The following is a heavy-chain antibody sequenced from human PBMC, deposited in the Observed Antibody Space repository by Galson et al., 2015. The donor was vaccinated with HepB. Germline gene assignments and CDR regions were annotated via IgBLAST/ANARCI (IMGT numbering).Heavy chain of an antibody. CDR1: GGTFSSYA. D-gene: IGHD3-10*01. CDR2: IIPIFGTA. CDR3: ARAPSGSYYPTSNWFDP. V-gene: IGHV1-69*13. J-gene: IGHJ5*02. Sequence: SVKVSCKASGGTFSSYAISWVRQAPGQGLEWMGGIIPIFGTANYAQKFQGRVTITADESTSTAYMELSSLRSEDTAVYYCARAPSGSYYPTSNWFDPWGQGTLVTVSS.